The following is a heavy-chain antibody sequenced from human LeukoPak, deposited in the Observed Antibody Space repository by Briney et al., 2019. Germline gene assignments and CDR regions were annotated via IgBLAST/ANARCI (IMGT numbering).Heavy chain of an antibody. V-gene: IGHV4-4*07. Sequence: SETLSLTCTVSGGSISSYYWSWIRQPAGKGXXXXXXXXXXXXTNYNPSLKSRVTMSVDTSKNQFSLKLSSVTAADTAVYYCARGRWVYDFWSGYYGNNWFDPWGQGTLVTVSS. J-gene: IGHJ5*02. D-gene: IGHD3-3*01. CDR3: ARGRWVYDFWSGYYGNNWFDP. CDR2: XXXXXXT. CDR1: GGSISSYY.